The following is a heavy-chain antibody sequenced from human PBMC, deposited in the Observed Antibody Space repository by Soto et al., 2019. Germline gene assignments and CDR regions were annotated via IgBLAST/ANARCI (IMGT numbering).Heavy chain of an antibody. D-gene: IGHD3-22*01. CDR2: IIPILGTA. J-gene: IGHJ4*02. CDR3: TSFDSNGYYPQNHY. Sequence: QVILAQSGAEVKKPGSSVKVSCKVSGGSFSSFSINWVRQAPGQRFEWMGGIIPILGTANFTQTFQDRVTFTADEYTATAYMTLSSLTSEDTAFYYCTSFDSNGYYPQNHYWGQGTQVTVSS. V-gene: IGHV1-69*01. CDR1: GGSFSSFS.